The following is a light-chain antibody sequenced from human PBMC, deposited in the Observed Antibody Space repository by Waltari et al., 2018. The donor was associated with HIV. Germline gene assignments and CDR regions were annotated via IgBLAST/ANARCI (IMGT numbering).Light chain of an antibody. CDR2: GAS. Sequence: EIVLTQSPDTLSLSPGKRATLSCRASQTVIRNYLAWYQQKPGQAPRPLVYGASSRAAGIADRFSGSGSGTDFTLIISRVEPEDSAVFYCQQYGDSPFTFGPGTKVEIK. J-gene: IGKJ3*01. CDR3: QQYGDSPFT. V-gene: IGKV3-20*01. CDR1: QTVIRNY.